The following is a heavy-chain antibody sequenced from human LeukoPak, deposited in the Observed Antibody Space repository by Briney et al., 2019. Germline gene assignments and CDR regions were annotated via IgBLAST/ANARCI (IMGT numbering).Heavy chain of an antibody. D-gene: IGHD3-22*01. CDR3: ARGPYYYDSVAHHYI. CDR1: GFSFSLIW. CDR2: INPYGGDT. J-gene: IGHJ3*02. Sequence: PGGSRRLSCEASGFSFSLIWVQGSIQTPGRRLEWVSYINPYGGDTNYADSVKGRFTISRDNAKNNLYLQLNSLRADDTAVYFCARGPYYYDSVAHHYIWGHGTTVAVSS. V-gene: IGHV3-74*01.